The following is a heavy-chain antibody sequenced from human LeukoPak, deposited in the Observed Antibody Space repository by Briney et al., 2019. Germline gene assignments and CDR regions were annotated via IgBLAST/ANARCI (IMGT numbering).Heavy chain of an antibody. D-gene: IGHD5-18*01. CDR3: ASTRGGYPDDAFDI. CDR1: GFTFSSYA. Sequence: GRSLRPSCAASGFTFSSYAMHWVRQAPGKGLEWVAVISYDGSNKYYADSVKGRFTISRDNSKNTLYLQMNSLRAEDTAVYYCASTRGGYPDDAFDIWGQGTMVTVSS. CDR2: ISYDGSNK. V-gene: IGHV3-30*01. J-gene: IGHJ3*02.